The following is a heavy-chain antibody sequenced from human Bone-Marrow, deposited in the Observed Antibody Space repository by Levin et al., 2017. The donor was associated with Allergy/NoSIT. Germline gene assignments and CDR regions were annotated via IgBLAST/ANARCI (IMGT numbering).Heavy chain of an antibody. CDR2: ISGSGGST. V-gene: IGHV3-23*01. D-gene: IGHD6-19*01. CDR1: GCTFSSYA. J-gene: IGHJ4*02. CDR3: ASRHSSGYFDY. Sequence: GGSLRLSCAASGCTFSSYAMSWVRQAPGKGLEWVSIISGSGGSTYYGDSVKGRCTISRDNSKNTLFLQMNSLRAEDTAVYYRASRHSSGYFDYWGQGTLVTVSS.